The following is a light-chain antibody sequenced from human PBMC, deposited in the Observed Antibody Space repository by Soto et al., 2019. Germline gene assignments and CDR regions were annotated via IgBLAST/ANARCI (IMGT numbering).Light chain of an antibody. CDR1: QSISSW. CDR2: KAS. Sequence: DIQMTQSPSTLSASVGDRVTITCRASQSISSWLAWYQQKPGKAPKLLIYKASSLESGVPSRFSGSGSGTEFPLTISSLQADYVATYYCQQYNSYSYTFGQGTKLEIK. J-gene: IGKJ2*01. CDR3: QQYNSYSYT. V-gene: IGKV1-5*03.